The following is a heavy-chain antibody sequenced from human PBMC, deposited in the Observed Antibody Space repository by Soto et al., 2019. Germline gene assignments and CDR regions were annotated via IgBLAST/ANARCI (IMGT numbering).Heavy chain of an antibody. V-gene: IGHV3-23*01. CDR1: GFTFSSYA. D-gene: IGHD6-13*01. CDR3: AKGVLPRRYSSSWLNWFDP. Sequence: PWGSLRLSCAASGFTFSSYAMSWVRQAPGKGLEWVSAISGSGGSTYYADSVKGRFTISRDNSKNTLYLQMNSLRAEDTAVYYCAKGVLPRRYSSSWLNWFDPWGQGTLVTVSS. J-gene: IGHJ5*02. CDR2: ISGSGGST.